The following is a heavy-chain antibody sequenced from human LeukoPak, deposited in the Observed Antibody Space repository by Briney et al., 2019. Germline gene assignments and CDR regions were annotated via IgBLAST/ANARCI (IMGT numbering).Heavy chain of an antibody. V-gene: IGHV3-74*01. CDR1: GFTFSAYW. D-gene: IGHD1-14*01. CDR2: INNEGTGS. CDR3: VRYDVDPRRFDY. Sequence: GGSLRLSCAASGFTFSAYWMRWVRQAPGKGLVWVSRINNEGTGSDYADSVRGGFTISKVNVDNILYLQMNSLSADDTAMYYCVRYDVDPRRFDYWGQGTLVTVSS. J-gene: IGHJ4*02.